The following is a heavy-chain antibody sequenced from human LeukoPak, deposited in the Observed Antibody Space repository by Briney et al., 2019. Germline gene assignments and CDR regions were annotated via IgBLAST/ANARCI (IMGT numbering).Heavy chain of an antibody. J-gene: IGHJ6*02. CDR1: GYTFTGYY. CDR3: ARAQEISDYYYYYGMDV. Sequence: ASVKVSCKASGYTFTGYYMHWVRQAPGQGLEWMGWINPNSGGTNYAQKFQGRVTMTRDTSISTAYMELSRLGSDDTAVYYCARAQEISDYYYYYGMDVWGQGTTVTVSS. CDR2: INPNSGGT. D-gene: IGHD2/OR15-2a*01. V-gene: IGHV1-2*02.